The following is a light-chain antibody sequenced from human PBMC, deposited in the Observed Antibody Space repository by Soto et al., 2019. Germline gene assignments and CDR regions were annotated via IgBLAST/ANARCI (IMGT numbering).Light chain of an antibody. CDR1: QDINKF. Sequence: DIQMTQSPSSLSASVGDSVTITCQASQDINKFLNWYQQKPGKAPKLLIYDASTLETGVPSRFTGSRSGTYFTFTITSLQPEDLATKYCQHYANRPLTFGGGNKMDLK. CDR2: DAS. J-gene: IGKJ4*01. V-gene: IGKV1-33*01. CDR3: QHYANRPLT.